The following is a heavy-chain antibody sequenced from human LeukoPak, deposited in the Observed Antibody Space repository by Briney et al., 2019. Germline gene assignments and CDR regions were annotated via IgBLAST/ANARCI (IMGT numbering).Heavy chain of an antibody. D-gene: IGHD6-19*01. J-gene: IGHJ6*04. CDR3: ARAVEYYYYGMDV. V-gene: IGHV3-53*01. Sequence: GSLRLSCAASGFTVSSNYMSWVRQAPGKGLEWVSVIYSGCSTYYADSVKGRFTISRDNSKNTLYLQMNSLRAEDTAVYYCARAVEYYYYGMDVWGKGTTVTVSS. CDR2: IYSGCST. CDR1: GFTVSSNY.